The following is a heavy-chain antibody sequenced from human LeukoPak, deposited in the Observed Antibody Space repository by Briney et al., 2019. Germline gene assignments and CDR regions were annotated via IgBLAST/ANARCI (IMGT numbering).Heavy chain of an antibody. CDR1: GFTFSGYD. CDR2: VRYDGSNK. CDR3: AKDLLDYYDSSGPDAFDI. D-gene: IGHD3-22*01. V-gene: IGHV3-30*02. Sequence: GGSLRLSCTASGFTFSGYDIHWVRQAPGKGLEWVAFVRYDGSNKYYADSVKGRFTISRDNSKNTLYLQMNSLRAEDTAVYYCAKDLLDYYDSSGPDAFDIWGQGTMVTVSS. J-gene: IGHJ3*02.